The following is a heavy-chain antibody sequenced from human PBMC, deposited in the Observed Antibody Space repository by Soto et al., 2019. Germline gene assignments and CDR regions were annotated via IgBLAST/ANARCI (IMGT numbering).Heavy chain of an antibody. CDR2: IKSKTDGGTT. Sequence: GGSLRLSCAASGFTFSNAWMSWVRQASGKGLEWVARIKSKTDGGTTDYAAPVKGRFTISRDDSTNTLYLQMNSLTTEDTAVYYCTTELQSGFGSSYAPLLPRATYSDYYYYGMDVWGQGTTVTVSS. CDR1: GFTFSNAW. J-gene: IGHJ6*02. D-gene: IGHD5-18*01. CDR3: TTELQSGFGSSYAPLLPRATYSDYYYYGMDV. V-gene: IGHV3-15*01.